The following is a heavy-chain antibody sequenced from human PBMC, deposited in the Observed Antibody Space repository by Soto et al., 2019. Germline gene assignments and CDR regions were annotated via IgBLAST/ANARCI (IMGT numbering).Heavy chain of an antibody. Sequence: EVQLVESGGGLVKPGGSLRLSCAASGFTFSSYSMNWVRQAPGKGLEWVSSISSSSSYIYYADSVKGRFTISRDNAKNSLDLQMNSQRAEDTAVYYCARTHPEYRSGSGGFDYWGQGTLVTVSP. V-gene: IGHV3-21*01. CDR3: ARTHPEYRSGSGGFDY. CDR1: GFTFSSYS. CDR2: ISSSSSYI. J-gene: IGHJ4*02. D-gene: IGHD6-19*01.